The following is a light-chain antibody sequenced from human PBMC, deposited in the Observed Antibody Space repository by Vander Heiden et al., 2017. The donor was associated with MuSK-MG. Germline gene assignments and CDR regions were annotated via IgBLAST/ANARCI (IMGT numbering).Light chain of an antibody. Sequence: QPALTQPASVSGSPGQSITVSLPGTSSYIGNYDLVSWYQQHPGKAPKVLIFEVTKRPAGVSARFSGSKSGNTASLTISGLQAEDEADYYCSSFSDSDTVVFGGGTKVTVL. V-gene: IGLV2-23*02. J-gene: IGLJ2*01. CDR2: EVT. CDR1: SSYIGNYDL. CDR3: SSFSDSDTVV.